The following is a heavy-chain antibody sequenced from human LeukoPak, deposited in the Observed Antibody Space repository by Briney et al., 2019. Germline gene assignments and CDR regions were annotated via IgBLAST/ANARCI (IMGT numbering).Heavy chain of an antibody. D-gene: IGHD2-21*01. Sequence: SQTLCLTCTVSGGSISSGDYYWGCIRQPPGKGLEWIGSIYYSGSTYYNPSLKSRVTISVDTSKNQFSLKLSSMTAADTAVYYCASFLWVISFDYWGQGTLVTVSS. CDR2: IYYSGST. J-gene: IGHJ4*02. V-gene: IGHV4-39*01. CDR3: ASFLWVISFDY. CDR1: GGSISSGDYY.